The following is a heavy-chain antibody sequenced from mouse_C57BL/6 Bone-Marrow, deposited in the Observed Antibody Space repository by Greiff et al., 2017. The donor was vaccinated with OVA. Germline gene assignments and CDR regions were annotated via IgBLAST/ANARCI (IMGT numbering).Heavy chain of an antibody. CDR2: IHPSDSDT. V-gene: IGHV1-74*01. D-gene: IGHD2-1*01. Sequence: QVQLQQPGAELVKPGASVKVSCKASGYTFTSYWMHWVKQRPGQGLEWIGSIHPSDSDTNYNQKFKGKATLTVDKSSSTAYMQLSSLTSEDSAVYYCAILLLLGYFDYWGQGTTLTVSS. CDR3: AILLLLGYFDY. J-gene: IGHJ2*01. CDR1: GYTFTSYW.